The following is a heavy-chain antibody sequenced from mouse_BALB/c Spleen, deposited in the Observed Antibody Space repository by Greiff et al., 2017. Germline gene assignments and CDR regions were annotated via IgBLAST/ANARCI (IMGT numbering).Heavy chain of an antibody. Sequence: VQLQQSGAELVRSGASVKLSCTASGFNIKDYYMHWVKQRPEQGLEWIGWIDPENGDTEYAPKFQGKATMTADTSSNTAYLQLSSLTSEDTAVYYCTSYGNFYAMDYWGQGTSVTVSS. V-gene: IGHV14-4*02. J-gene: IGHJ4*01. D-gene: IGHD2-1*01. CDR3: TSYGNFYAMDY. CDR2: IDPENGDT. CDR1: GFNIKDYY.